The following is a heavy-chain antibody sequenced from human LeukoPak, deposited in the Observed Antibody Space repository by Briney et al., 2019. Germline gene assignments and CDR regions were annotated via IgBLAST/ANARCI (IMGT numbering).Heavy chain of an antibody. Sequence: PSETLSLTCAVSGGSFRGYYWSWIPEPPEKGLEWSGEINHSGSTNYNPSLKSRVTISVDTSKNQFSLKLSSVTAADTAVYYCARVKNRIAAAGTGWFDPWGQGTLVTVSS. CDR1: GGSFRGYY. V-gene: IGHV4-34*01. J-gene: IGHJ5*02. CDR2: INHSGST. D-gene: IGHD6-13*01. CDR3: ARVKNRIAAAGTGWFDP.